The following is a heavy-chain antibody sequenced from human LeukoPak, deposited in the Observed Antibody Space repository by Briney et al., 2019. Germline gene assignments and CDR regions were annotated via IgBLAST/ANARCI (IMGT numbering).Heavy chain of an antibody. CDR2: IIPIFGTA. CDR3: ASLSCSSTSCLYGMDV. D-gene: IGHD2-2*01. CDR1: GGAFSSYA. V-gene: IGHV1-69*13. Sequence: ASVKVSCKASGGAFSSYAISWVRQAPGQGLEWMGGIIPIFGTANYAQKFQGRVTITADESTSTAYMELSSLRSEDTAVYYCASLSCSSTSCLYGMDVWGQGTTVTVSS. J-gene: IGHJ6*02.